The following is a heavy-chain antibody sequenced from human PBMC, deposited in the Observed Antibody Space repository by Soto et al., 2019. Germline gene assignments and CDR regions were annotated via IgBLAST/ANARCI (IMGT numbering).Heavy chain of an antibody. CDR2: IWHDGKNK. CDR1: GFTFSNFG. Sequence: QVQVVESGGGVVQPGTSLRLSCAASGFTFSNFGMHWVRQAPGKGLEWVAVIWHDGKNKYYADSVEGRFTISRANSKNTLNLQMNSMRAEDTAVYYCARDLVTDEAIEYWGQRTLVIVAS. CDR3: ARDLVTDEAIEY. D-gene: IGHD2-21*02. V-gene: IGHV3-33*01. J-gene: IGHJ4*02.